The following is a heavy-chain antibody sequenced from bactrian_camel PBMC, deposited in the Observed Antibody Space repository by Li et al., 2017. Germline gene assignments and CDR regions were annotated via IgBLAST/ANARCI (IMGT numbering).Heavy chain of an antibody. D-gene: IGHD3*01. Sequence: QLVESGGGSVQAGGSLGLSCSASGYTYSLGCMTWFRQTPGKEREGIAMRTTGGRVELADSVKGRFTISRDNAKNTLYLQMDNLKTEDTATYYCKVGDGLWEVSSRGQGTQVTVS. V-gene: IGHV3S53*01. CDR1: GYTYSLGC. J-gene: IGHJ4*01. CDR3: KVGDGLWEVSS. CDR2: RTTGGRV.